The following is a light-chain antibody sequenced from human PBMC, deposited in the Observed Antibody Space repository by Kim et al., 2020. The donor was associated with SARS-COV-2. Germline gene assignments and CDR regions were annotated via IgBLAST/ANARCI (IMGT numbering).Light chain of an antibody. CDR3: CSYAGKYTLL. Sequence: GQSVTCSCTGSTSDIGGPTSFYQYQQRQGNAPKILVDDVSTRASGVPARFSGSRSGNTVSLTISGLLADAEADYYCCSYAGKYTLLFGGGTQLTVL. J-gene: IGLJ2*01. CDR2: DVS. CDR1: TSDIGGPTS. V-gene: IGLV2-11*01.